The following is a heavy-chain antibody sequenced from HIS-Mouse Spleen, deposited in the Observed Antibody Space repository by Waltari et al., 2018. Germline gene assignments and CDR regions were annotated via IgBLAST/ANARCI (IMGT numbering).Heavy chain of an antibody. D-gene: IGHD2-8*01. CDR2: IYYSGST. CDR3: ARVSCTNGVCSLIRAFDI. CDR1: VGSISSSSYY. J-gene: IGHJ3*02. Sequence: QLQLQESGPGLVKPSETLSLTCTVSVGSISSSSYYWGWIRQPPGKGLEWIGSIYYSGSTYTNPSLKSRVTRSVDTSKNQFSRKLSSVTAADTAVYYCARVSCTNGVCSLIRAFDIWGQGTMVTVSS. V-gene: IGHV4-39*07.